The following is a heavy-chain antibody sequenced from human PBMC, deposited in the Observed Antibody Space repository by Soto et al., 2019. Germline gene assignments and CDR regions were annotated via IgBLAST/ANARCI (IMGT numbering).Heavy chain of an antibody. D-gene: IGHD3-3*01. CDR1: GGTFSSYA. J-gene: IGHJ5*02. CDR2: IIPIFGTA. CDR3: ARVVPSRSGYYTPSYWFDP. Sequence: GASVKVSCKASGGTFSSYAISWVRQAPGQGLEWMGGIIPIFGTANYAQKFQGRVTITADESTSTAYMELSSLRSEDTAVYYCARVVPSRSGYYTPSYWFDPWGQGXLVTVHS. V-gene: IGHV1-69*13.